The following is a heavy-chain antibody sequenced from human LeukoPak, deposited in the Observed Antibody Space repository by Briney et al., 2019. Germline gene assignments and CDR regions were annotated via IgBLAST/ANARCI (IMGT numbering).Heavy chain of an antibody. V-gene: IGHV4-61*01. Sequence: ASETLSLTCTVSGGSVSSGSYYWSWIRQPPGKGLEWIGYIYYSGSTNYNPSLKSRVTLSVDTSKNQFSLKLSSVTAADTAVYYCARDLLWWGQGTLVTVSS. J-gene: IGHJ4*02. CDR3: ARDLLW. CDR2: IYYSGST. CDR1: GGSVSSGSYY. D-gene: IGHD3-10*01.